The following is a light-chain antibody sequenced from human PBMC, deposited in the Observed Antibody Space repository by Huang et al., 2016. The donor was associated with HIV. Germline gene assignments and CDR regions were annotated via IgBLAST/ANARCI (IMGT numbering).Light chain of an antibody. CDR3: QQYNNWQT. Sequence: EIVMTQSPATLSVSPGERATLSCRASQSVRSKLAWYQQKPGQAPRLLIYGASTRATGIPARFSGSGSGTEFTLTISSLQSEDFAVYYCQQYNNWQTFGQGTKVEIK. CDR1: QSVRSK. J-gene: IGKJ1*01. V-gene: IGKV3-15*01. CDR2: GAS.